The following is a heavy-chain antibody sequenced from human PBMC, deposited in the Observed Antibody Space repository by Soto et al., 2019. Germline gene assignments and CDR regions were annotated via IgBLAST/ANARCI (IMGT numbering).Heavy chain of an antibody. V-gene: IGHV3-49*03. CDR1: GFTFGDYA. Sequence: GGSLRLSCTASGFTFGDYAMSWFRQAPGKGLEWVGFIRSKAYGGTTEYAASVKGRFTISRDDSKSIAYLQMNSLKTEDTAVYYCTNRIGGGYDAFDIWGQGTMVTVSS. D-gene: IGHD3-10*01. J-gene: IGHJ3*02. CDR3: TNRIGGGYDAFDI. CDR2: IRSKAYGGTT.